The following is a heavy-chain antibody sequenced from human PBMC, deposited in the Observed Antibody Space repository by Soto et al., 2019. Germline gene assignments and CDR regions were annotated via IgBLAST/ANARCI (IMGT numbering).Heavy chain of an antibody. V-gene: IGHV1-69*09. J-gene: IGHJ4*02. CDR1: GGTFVRHV. CDR2: INPLSGIS. CDR3: ATPACAATWCSPSHNLDH. Sequence: QVQLVQSGAEVKKPESSVKVSCKTSGGTFVRHVISWVRQAPGQGPEWMRKINPLSGISNYAQKFQDRVTFTADTDSSTAYMELSSLRSDDTAVYYCATPACAATWCSPSHNLDHWGQGTLVTVSS. D-gene: IGHD2-2*01.